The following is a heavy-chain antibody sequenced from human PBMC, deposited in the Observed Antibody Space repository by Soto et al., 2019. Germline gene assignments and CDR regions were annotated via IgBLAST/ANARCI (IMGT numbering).Heavy chain of an antibody. CDR2: IIDSGGYT. V-gene: IGHV3-23*01. D-gene: IGHD5-12*01. CDR3: ARLEMASYYYYGMDV. CDR1: GFTFSSST. Sequence: GGSLRLSCAASGFTFSSSTMNWVRQAPGKGLEWVSAIIDSGGYTYYADSVKGRFTISRDNSKNTLYHQMNSLRAEDTAVYYCARLEMASYYYYGMDVWGQGTTVTVSS. J-gene: IGHJ6*02.